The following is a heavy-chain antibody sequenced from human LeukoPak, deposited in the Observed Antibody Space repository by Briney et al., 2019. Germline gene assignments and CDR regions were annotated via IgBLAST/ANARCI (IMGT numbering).Heavy chain of an antibody. Sequence: ASVKVSCKASGYTFTSYYMHWVRQAPGQGLEWMGIINLIGGSTRYAQKFQGRVTMTRDTSTSTVYMELSSPRSEDTAVYYCARESDIAVAGTGFDYWGQGTLVTVSS. D-gene: IGHD6-19*01. CDR3: ARESDIAVAGTGFDY. CDR1: GYTFTSYY. CDR2: INLIGGST. J-gene: IGHJ4*02. V-gene: IGHV1-46*01.